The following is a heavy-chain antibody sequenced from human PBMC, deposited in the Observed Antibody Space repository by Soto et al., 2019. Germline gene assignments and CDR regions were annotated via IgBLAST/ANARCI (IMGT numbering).Heavy chain of an antibody. D-gene: IGHD1-26*01. CDR2: FDPEDGET. J-gene: IGHJ3*02. CDR1: GYTLTELS. V-gene: IGHV1-24*01. CDR3: ATPFEGGSYGGFDI. Sequence: ASVKVSCKVSGYTLTELSMHWVRQAPGKGLEWMGGFDPEDGETIYAQKFQGRVTMTEDTSTDTAYMELSSLRSEDTAVYYCATPFEGGSYGGFDIWGQGTMVPVSS.